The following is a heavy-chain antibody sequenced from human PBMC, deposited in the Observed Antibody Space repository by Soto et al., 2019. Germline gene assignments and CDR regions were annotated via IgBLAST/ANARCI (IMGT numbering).Heavy chain of an antibody. Sequence: RASVKVSCKASGGTFSSYAISWVRQAPGQGLEWMGGIIPIFGTANYAQKFQGRVTITADESTSTAYMELSSLRSEDTAVYYCARGAGYSGYVRYYYYYYGMDVWGQGTTVTVSS. CDR2: IIPIFGTA. J-gene: IGHJ6*02. CDR3: ARGAGYSGYVRYYYYYYGMDV. CDR1: GGTFSSYA. V-gene: IGHV1-69*13. D-gene: IGHD5-12*01.